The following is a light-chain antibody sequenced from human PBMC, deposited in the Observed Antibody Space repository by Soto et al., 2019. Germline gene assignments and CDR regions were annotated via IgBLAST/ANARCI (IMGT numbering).Light chain of an antibody. V-gene: IGKV1-5*01. CDR3: QQYHSIGWS. CDR2: DAS. Sequence: DIQMTQSPSTLSASVGDRVTITCRASQSISSWLAWYQQKPGKAPKLLIYDASSLESGVPSRFSGSGSGTEFTLTISSLQPDDFATYYCQQYHSIGWSFGQGTKVDI. CDR1: QSISSW. J-gene: IGKJ1*01.